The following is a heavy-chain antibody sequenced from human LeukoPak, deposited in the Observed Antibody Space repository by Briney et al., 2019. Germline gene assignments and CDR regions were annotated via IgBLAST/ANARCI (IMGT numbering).Heavy chain of an antibody. D-gene: IGHD4-17*01. Sequence: GGSLRLSCAASGFTFSSYAMHWVRQAPGKGLEWVAVISHDGSNKYYADSVKGRFTISRDNSKNTLYLQMNSLRAEDTAVYYCARASTGTYYYYGMDVWGQGTTVTVSS. V-gene: IGHV3-30-3*01. J-gene: IGHJ6*02. CDR1: GFTFSSYA. CDR3: ARASTGTYYYYGMDV. CDR2: ISHDGSNK.